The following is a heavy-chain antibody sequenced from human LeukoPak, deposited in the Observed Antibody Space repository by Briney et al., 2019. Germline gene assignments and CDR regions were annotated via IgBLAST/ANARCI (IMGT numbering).Heavy chain of an antibody. CDR3: ARHCGGDCYGMDV. CDR2: IKQDGSEK. D-gene: IGHD2-21*01. CDR1: EFTFSSYW. Sequence: RAGGSLRLSCTASEFTFSSYWMSWVRQAPGKGLEWVANIKQDGSEKDYVDSVKGRFTISRDNAKNSLYLQMNNLRAEDTAVYYCARHCGGDCYGMDVWGQGTTVTVSS. J-gene: IGHJ6*02. V-gene: IGHV3-7*01.